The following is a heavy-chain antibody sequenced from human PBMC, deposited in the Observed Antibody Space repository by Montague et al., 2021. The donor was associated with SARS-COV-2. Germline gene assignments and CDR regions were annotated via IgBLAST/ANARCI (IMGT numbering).Heavy chain of an antibody. Sequence: SETLSLTCTVSGGSIGTYYWNWTRQPPGKGLEWIGYIYDSGSANYNPSLKSRSTISVDTSNNQFSLRLSSVTAADTAVYYCARAYCGGDCHVGPWGQGILVTVSS. CDR3: ARAYCGGDCHVGP. V-gene: IGHV4-59*01. J-gene: IGHJ5*02. D-gene: IGHD2-21*02. CDR2: IYDSGSA. CDR1: GGSIGTYY.